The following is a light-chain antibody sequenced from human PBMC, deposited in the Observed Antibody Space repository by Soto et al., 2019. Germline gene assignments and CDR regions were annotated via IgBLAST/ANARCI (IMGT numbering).Light chain of an antibody. V-gene: IGLV2-14*01. J-gene: IGLJ1*01. Sequence: QSALTQPASVSGSPGQSITISCTGSSSDVGRYNYVSWYQHHPGKAPKLMIYEVSNRPSGVSNRFSGSKSGNTASLTISGLQDEDEADYHCSSFESCSTGYVFGNGTKVTVL. CDR2: EVS. CDR3: SSFESCSTGYV. CDR1: SSDVGRYNY.